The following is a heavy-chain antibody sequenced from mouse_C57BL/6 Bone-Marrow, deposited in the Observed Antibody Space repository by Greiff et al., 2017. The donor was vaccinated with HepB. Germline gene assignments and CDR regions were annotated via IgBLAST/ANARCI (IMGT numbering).Heavy chain of an antibody. Sequence: EVMLVESGGGLVQPGGSLKLSCAASGFTFSDYGMAWVRQAPRKGPEWVAFISNLAYSIYYADTVTGRFTISRENAKNTLYLEMSSLRSEDTAMYYCARHYGGSYHYFDYWGQGTTLTVSS. CDR2: ISNLAYSI. CDR3: ARHYGGSYHYFDY. CDR1: GFTFSDYG. V-gene: IGHV5-15*01. D-gene: IGHD1-1*01. J-gene: IGHJ2*01.